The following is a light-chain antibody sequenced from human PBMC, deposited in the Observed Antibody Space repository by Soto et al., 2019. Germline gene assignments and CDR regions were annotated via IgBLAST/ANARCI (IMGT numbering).Light chain of an antibody. CDR3: QQHTNWPT. V-gene: IGKV3-15*01. J-gene: IGKJ2*01. Sequence: VMTQSPATLSVSPGESATLSCRASQSVGVNLVWYQQRPGQPPSLVIYAASTRATGVPARFSGSGSGTEFTLTLSRLQSEDFAVYSCQQHTNWPTFGQGTKLEIK. CDR2: AAS. CDR1: QSVGVN.